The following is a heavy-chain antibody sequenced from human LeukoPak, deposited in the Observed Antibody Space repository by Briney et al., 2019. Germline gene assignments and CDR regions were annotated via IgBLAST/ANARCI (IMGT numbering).Heavy chain of an antibody. CDR1: GFTFSSYE. CDR3: ARDPYYGDYVV. Sequence: TGGSLRLSCAASGFTFSSYEMNWVRQAPGKGLEWVSYISSSGSTIYYADSMKGRFTISRDNAKNSLYLQMNSLRAEDTAVYYCARDPYYGDYVVWGQGTLVTVSS. D-gene: IGHD4-17*01. CDR2: ISSSGSTI. V-gene: IGHV3-48*03. J-gene: IGHJ4*02.